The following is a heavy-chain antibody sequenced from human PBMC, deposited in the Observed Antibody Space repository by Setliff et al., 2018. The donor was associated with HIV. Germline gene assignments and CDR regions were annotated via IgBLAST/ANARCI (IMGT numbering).Heavy chain of an antibody. V-gene: IGHV4-39*01. J-gene: IGHJ4*02. CDR1: GDSFSTSSYF. D-gene: IGHD1-1*01. CDR3: TRQGRGDPGFATTRLDY. Sequence: PSETLSLTCSVSGDSFSTSSYFWGWVRQSPGKGLEWIGNIYYTGFTYSSPSLKSRVIMSIDTSKSQFSLNLTSVTDSDTAVYYCTRQGRGDPGFATTRLDYWGQGKLVTVSS. CDR2: IYYTGFT.